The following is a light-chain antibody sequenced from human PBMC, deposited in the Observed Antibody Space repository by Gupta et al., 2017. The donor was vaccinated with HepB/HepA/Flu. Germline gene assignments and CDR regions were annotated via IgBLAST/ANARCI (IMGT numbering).Light chain of an antibody. V-gene: IGLV1-40*01. CDR1: SSNIGAGYD. J-gene: IGLJ2*01. CDR2: GNS. CDR3: QSYDSSLSGSEV. Sequence: QSVLTQPPSVSGAPGQRVTISCTGSSSNIGAGYDVHWYQQLPGTAPNLLIYGNSNRPSGVPDRFSGSKSGTSASLAITGLQAEDEADYYCQSYDSSLSGSEVFGGGTKLTAL.